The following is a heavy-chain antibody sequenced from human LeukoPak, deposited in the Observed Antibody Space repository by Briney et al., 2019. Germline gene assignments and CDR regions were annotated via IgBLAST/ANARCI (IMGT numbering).Heavy chain of an antibody. Sequence: PGGSLRLSCAASGFTFSSYWMSWVRQAPGKGLEWVANIKQDGSEKYYVDSVKGRFTISRDNAKKSLYLQMNSLRAEDTAVYYCARDIVLMVYAIGQGFDIWGQGTMVTVSS. CDR3: ARDIVLMVYAIGQGFDI. D-gene: IGHD2-8*01. J-gene: IGHJ3*02. CDR2: IKQDGSEK. V-gene: IGHV3-7*01. CDR1: GFTFSSYW.